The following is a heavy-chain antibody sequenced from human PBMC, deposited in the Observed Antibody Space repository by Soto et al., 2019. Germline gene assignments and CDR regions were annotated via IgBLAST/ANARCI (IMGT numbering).Heavy chain of an antibody. J-gene: IGHJ6*01. D-gene: IGHD3-10*01. CDR2: IIPIFVTA. Sequence: SVKVSCKASGGTFSSYAISWVRQAPGQGLEWMGGIIPIFVTANYAQKFQGRVTITADESTSTAYMELSSLRSEDTAVYYCARSRAARSSHYYYYGMDVWGQGTTVTVSS. CDR3: ARSRAARSSHYYYYGMDV. CDR1: GGTFSSYA. V-gene: IGHV1-69*13.